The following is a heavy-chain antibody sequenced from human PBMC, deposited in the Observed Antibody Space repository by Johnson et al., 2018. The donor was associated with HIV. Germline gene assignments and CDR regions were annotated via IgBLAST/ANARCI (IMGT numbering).Heavy chain of an antibody. Sequence: QVQLVESGGGVVQPGRSLRLSCAASGFTFSSYAMHWVCQAPGKGLEWVAVISYDGSNKYYDDSVKGRFTISKDNAKNSLSLQMNILTAEDTAVYYCARVSNHAFDIWGQGTMVTVSS. CDR3: ARVSNHAFDI. J-gene: IGHJ3*02. CDR2: ISYDGSNK. CDR1: GFTFSSYA. V-gene: IGHV3-30-3*01.